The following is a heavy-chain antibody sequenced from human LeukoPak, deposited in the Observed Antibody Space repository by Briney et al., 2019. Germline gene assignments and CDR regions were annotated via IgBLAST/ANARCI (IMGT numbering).Heavy chain of an antibody. Sequence: GGSLRLSCAGSGFMFSRYVMSWVRQAPGKGLEWVSGINWNGGSTGYADSVKGRFTISRDNAKNSLYLQMNSLRAEDTALYYCARRDIVVVPAAIFGAFDIWGQGTMVTVSS. CDR2: INWNGGST. CDR1: GFMFSRYV. CDR3: ARRDIVVVPAAIFGAFDI. D-gene: IGHD2-2*02. V-gene: IGHV3-20*04. J-gene: IGHJ3*02.